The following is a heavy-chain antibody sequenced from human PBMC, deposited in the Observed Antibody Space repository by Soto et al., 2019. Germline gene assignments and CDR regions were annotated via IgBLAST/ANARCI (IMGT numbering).Heavy chain of an antibody. CDR2: IYFSGTT. D-gene: IGHD2-15*01. Sequence: QVQLQASGPGLVKPSQTLSLTCNVSGGSIRSGDYYWAWIRQPPGKGLEWIGYIYFSGTTFYNPYIKSRVAISVDTSQNQFSLKLTSVTAADTAMYYCARAGGYCSGVNCLYWYFDLWGRGTLATVSS. CDR3: ARAGGYCSGVNCLYWYFDL. V-gene: IGHV4-30-4*01. J-gene: IGHJ2*01. CDR1: GGSIRSGDYY.